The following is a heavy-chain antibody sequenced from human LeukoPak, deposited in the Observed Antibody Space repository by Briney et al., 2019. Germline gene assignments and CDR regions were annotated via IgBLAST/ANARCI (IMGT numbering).Heavy chain of an antibody. Sequence: PGGSLRLSCAASGFTLSSYGMHWVRQAPGKGLEWVSLISWDGGSTYYADSVKGRFTISRDNSKNSLYLLMNSLRAEDTALYYCAKDSSYESTGYLYQHWGQGTLVTVSS. CDR2: ISWDGGST. CDR1: GFTLSSYG. V-gene: IGHV3-43D*03. J-gene: IGHJ1*01. CDR3: AKDSSYESTGYLYQH. D-gene: IGHD3-22*01.